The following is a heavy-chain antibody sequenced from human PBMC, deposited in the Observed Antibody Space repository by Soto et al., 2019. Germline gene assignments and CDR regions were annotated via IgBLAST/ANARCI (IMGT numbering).Heavy chain of an antibody. V-gene: IGHV3-7*01. CDR3: ARVTPGSACGGDCYLNGFDY. Sequence: EVQLVESGGGLVQPGGSLRLSCADSGFTFSSYWMSWVRQAPGKGLEWVANIKKDGSEKYYVDSVKGRFTISRDNAKNTLYLQMNSLRAEDTAVYYCARVTPGSACGGDCYLNGFDYWGQGTLVTVSS. D-gene: IGHD2-21*02. J-gene: IGHJ4*02. CDR2: IKKDGSEK. CDR1: GFTFSSYW.